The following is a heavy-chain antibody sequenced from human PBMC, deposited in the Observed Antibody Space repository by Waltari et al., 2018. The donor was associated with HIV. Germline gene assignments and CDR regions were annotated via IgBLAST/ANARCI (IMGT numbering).Heavy chain of an antibody. J-gene: IGHJ4*02. CDR2: IIPSFGTT. CDR1: GGSISEYA. Sequence: QVHLVQSGADVEKPGSSVKVSCKAAGGSISEYAFSWVRQAPGQGLEWMGGIIPSFGTTNYAQKFQGRLTSTADVSTSTVYMDLSSLTSGDTAVYYCARIRRPSIRGSRYYFDHWGQGTLVTVSS. CDR3: ARIRRPSIRGSRYYFDH. D-gene: IGHD3-10*01. V-gene: IGHV1-69*01.